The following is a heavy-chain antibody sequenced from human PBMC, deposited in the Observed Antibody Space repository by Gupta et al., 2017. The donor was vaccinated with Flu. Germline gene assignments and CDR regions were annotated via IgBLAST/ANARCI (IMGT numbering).Heavy chain of an antibody. J-gene: IGHJ3*02. Sequence: EVQLVESGGGLVQPGRSLRLSCTASGFTFGDYAMSWVRQAPGKGLEWVGFIRSKAYGGTTEYAASVKGRFTISRDDSKSIAYLQMNSLKTEDTAVYYCTRERPTVRFDIWGQGTMVTVSS. CDR3: TRERPTVRFDI. D-gene: IGHD4-17*01. CDR2: IRSKAYGGTT. CDR1: GFTFGDYA. V-gene: IGHV3-49*04.